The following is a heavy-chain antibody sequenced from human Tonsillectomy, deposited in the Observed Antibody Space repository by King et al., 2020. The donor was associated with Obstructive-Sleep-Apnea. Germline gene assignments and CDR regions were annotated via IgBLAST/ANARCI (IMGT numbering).Heavy chain of an antibody. CDR3: ARDHSYSSSWYGNEFDY. Sequence: QLQESGPGLVKPSETLSLTCTVSGGSISSSSYYWGWIRQPPGKGLEWIGSIYYSGSTSYNPSLKSRVTISVDTSRNQFSLKLSSVTAADTAVYYCARDHSYSSSWYGNEFDYWGQGTLVTVSS. CDR2: IYYSGST. CDR1: GGSISSSSYY. J-gene: IGHJ4*02. V-gene: IGHV4-39*07. D-gene: IGHD6-13*01.